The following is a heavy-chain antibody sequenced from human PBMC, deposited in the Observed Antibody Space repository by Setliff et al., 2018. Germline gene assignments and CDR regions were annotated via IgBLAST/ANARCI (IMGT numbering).Heavy chain of an antibody. D-gene: IGHD4-4*01. Sequence: PSETLSLTCTVSGGSLRSNFWGWIRQPPGKGLEWIGSTYYSGTTNYNPSLKSRVTISADTSNNSFSLNLFSVTAADTAVYYCAGRDYSGGDSWGHGTLVTVSS. CDR2: TYYSGTT. V-gene: IGHV4-39*02. CDR1: GGSLRSNF. CDR3: AGRDYSGGDS. J-gene: IGHJ5*01.